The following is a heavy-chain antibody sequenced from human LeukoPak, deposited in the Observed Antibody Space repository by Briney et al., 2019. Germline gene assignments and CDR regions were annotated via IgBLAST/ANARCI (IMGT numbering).Heavy chain of an antibody. CDR3: ARDERGDSVTTSR. CDR1: GFTFRSYS. V-gene: IGHV3-48*01. Sequence: PGGSLRLSCAASGFTFRSYSMNWVRQAPGKGLEWVAYISSSSTNIYYADSVKGRFTISRDNAKNPLYLQMSSLRAEDTAVYYCARDERGDSVTTSRWGQGTLVTVSS. CDR2: ISSSSTNI. J-gene: IGHJ4*02. D-gene: IGHD4-17*01.